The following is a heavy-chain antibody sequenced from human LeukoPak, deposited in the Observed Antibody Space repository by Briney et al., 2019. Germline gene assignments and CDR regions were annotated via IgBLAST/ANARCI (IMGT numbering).Heavy chain of an antibody. CDR3: ARDQVASSGYHSFDY. CDR1: GGTFSSYA. V-gene: IGHV1-69*13. J-gene: IGHJ4*02. CDR2: IIPIFGTA. Sequence: SVKVSCKASGGTFSSYAISWVRQAPGQGLEWMGGIIPIFGTANYAQKFQGRVTITADESTSTAYMELSSLRSEDTAVYYCARDQVASSGYHSFDYWGQGTLVTVSS. D-gene: IGHD3-22*01.